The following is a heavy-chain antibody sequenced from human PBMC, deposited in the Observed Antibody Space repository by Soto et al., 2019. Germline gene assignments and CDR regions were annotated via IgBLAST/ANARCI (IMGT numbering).Heavy chain of an antibody. D-gene: IGHD6-19*01. CDR2: IYYSGST. J-gene: IGHJ6*02. Sequence: SETLSLTCTVSGGSISSYYWSWIRQPPGKGLEWIGYIYYSGSTNYNPSLKSRVTISVDTSKNQFSLKLSSVTAADTAVYYCAREGIAVAGTRSYYYGMDVWGQGTTVTVSS. CDR3: AREGIAVAGTRSYYYGMDV. V-gene: IGHV4-59*01. CDR1: GGSISSYY.